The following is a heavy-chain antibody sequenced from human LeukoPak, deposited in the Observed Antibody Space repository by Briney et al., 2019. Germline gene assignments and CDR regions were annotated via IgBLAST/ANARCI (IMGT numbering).Heavy chain of an antibody. CDR2: IYYSGST. J-gene: IGHJ4*02. Sequence: SETLSLTCTVSGGSISSYYWSWIRQPPGKGLEWIGYIYYSGSTNYNPSLRSRVTMSVDMSKNQLSLKVNSVTAADTAIYYCARDRGSYFDCRGQGTLVTVSS. CDR3: ARDRGSYFDC. V-gene: IGHV4-59*01. CDR1: GGSISSYY. D-gene: IGHD1-26*01.